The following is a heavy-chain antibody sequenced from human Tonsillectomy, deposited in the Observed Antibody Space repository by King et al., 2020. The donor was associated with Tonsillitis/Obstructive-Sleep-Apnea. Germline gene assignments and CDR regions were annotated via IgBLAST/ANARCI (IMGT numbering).Heavy chain of an antibody. Sequence: QLQESGPGLVKPSGTLSLTCAVSGGSISSSNWWSWVRQPPGKGLEWIGEIYHSGSTNYNPSLKSRVIISVDKSKNQFSLKLSSLTAADTAVYYCAREDCSSTSCLNFMDVWGKGTTVTVSS. CDR3: AREDCSSTSCLNFMDV. D-gene: IGHD2-2*01. CDR2: IYHSGST. CDR1: GGSISSSNW. J-gene: IGHJ6*03. V-gene: IGHV4-4*02.